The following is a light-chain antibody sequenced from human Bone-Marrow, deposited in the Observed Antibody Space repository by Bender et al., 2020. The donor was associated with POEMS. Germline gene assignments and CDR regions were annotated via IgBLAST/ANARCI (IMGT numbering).Light chain of an antibody. CDR3: SSFTSSATWV. CDR2: EVD. V-gene: IGLV2-14*02. CDR1: SSDIGTYNL. Sequence: QSALTQPASVSGSPGQSITISCTGSSSDIGTYNLVSWFQHHPDKAPTLIISEVDKRPSGISSRFSGSKSGNTASLTISGLQAEDEADYYCSSFTSSATWVFGGGTKLTVL. J-gene: IGLJ3*02.